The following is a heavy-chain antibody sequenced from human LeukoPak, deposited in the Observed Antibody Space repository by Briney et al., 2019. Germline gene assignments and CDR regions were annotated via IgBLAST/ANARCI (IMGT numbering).Heavy chain of an antibody. V-gene: IGHV4-59*08. CDR2: IYYSGST. Sequence: SETLSLTCTVSGGSISSYYWGWIRQPPGKGLEWIGYIYYSGSTNYNPSLKSRVTISVDTSKNQFSLKLSSVTAADTAVYYCARHVLVPAARGWFDPWGQGTLVTVSS. CDR3: ARHVLVPAARGWFDP. CDR1: GGSISSYY. D-gene: IGHD2-2*01. J-gene: IGHJ5*02.